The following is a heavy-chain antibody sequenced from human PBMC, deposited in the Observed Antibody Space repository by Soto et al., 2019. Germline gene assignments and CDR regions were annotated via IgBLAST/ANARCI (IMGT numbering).Heavy chain of an antibody. J-gene: IGHJ5*02. Sequence: GESLRHSYTSSGFTFGSSALSWVRQAPGKGLEWVSAISGSGGSTYYADSVKGRFTISRDNSKNTLYLQMNSLRAEDTAVYYCAKVRAYCGGDCPVGFDPWGQGT. CDR1: GFTFGSSA. V-gene: IGHV3-23*01. CDR2: ISGSGGST. CDR3: AKVRAYCGGDCPVGFDP. D-gene: IGHD2-21*02.